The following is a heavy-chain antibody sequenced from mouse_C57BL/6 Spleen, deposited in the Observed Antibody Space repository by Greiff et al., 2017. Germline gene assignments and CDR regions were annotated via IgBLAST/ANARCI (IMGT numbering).Heavy chain of an antibody. J-gene: IGHJ4*01. CDR1: GYTFTSYG. V-gene: IGHV1-81*01. Sequence: VKLMESGAELARPGASVKLSCKASGYTFTSYGISWVKQRTGQGLEWIGEIYPRSGNTYYNEKFKGKATLTADKSSSTAYMELRSLTSEDSAVYFCARSGDYEDAMDYWGQGTSVTVSS. D-gene: IGHD2-4*01. CDR2: IYPRSGNT. CDR3: ARSGDYEDAMDY.